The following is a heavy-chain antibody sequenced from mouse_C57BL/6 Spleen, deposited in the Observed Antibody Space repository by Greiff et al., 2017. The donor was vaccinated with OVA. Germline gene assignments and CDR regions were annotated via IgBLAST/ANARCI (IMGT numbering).Heavy chain of an antibody. CDR3: ARIASYGNYRGYAMDY. J-gene: IGHJ4*01. Sequence: QVTLKESGPGILQPSQTLSLTCSFSGFSLSTFGMGVGWIRQPSGKGLEWLAHIWWDDDKYYNPALKSRLTISKDTSKNQVFLKIANVDTADTATYYCARIASYGNYRGYAMDYWGQGTSVTVSS. CDR1: GFSLSTFGMG. V-gene: IGHV8-8*01. CDR2: IWWDDDK. D-gene: IGHD2-1*01.